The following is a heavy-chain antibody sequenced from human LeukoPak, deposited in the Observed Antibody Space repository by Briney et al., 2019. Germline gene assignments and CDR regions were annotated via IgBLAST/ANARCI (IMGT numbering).Heavy chain of an antibody. CDR3: ATEAYCSSTSCPPKTNWFDP. CDR2: FDPEDGET. CDR1: GYTLTELS. J-gene: IGHJ5*02. V-gene: IGHV1-24*01. Sequence: ASVKVSCKVSGYTLTELSMHWVRQAPGKGLEWMGGFDPEDGETIYAQKLQGRVTVTEDTSTDTAYMELSSLRSEGTAVYYCATEAYCSSTSCPPKTNWFDPWGQGTLVTVSS. D-gene: IGHD2-2*01.